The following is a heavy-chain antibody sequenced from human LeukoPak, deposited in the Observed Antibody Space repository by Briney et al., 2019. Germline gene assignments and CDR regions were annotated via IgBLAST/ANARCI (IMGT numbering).Heavy chain of an antibody. V-gene: IGHV4-59*01. D-gene: IGHD3-22*01. J-gene: IGHJ4*02. CDR1: GGSISSYY. Sequence: SETLSPTCTVSGGSISSYYWSWIRQPPGKGLEWIGYIYYTGSTNYNPSLKSRVTISVDTSKNQFSLKLSSVTAADTAVYYCASTYYYDNSGSLDYWGQGTLVTVSS. CDR3: ASTYYYDNSGSLDY. CDR2: IYYTGST.